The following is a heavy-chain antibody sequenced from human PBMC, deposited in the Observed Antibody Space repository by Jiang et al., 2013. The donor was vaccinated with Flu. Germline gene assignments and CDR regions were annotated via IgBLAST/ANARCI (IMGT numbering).Heavy chain of an antibody. CDR2: IYYSGST. CDR1: GGSISSSSYY. CDR3: GASIYYYYGMDV. J-gene: IGHJ6*02. V-gene: IGHV4-39*01. D-gene: IGHD2/OR15-2a*01. Sequence: GPGLVKPSETLSLTCTVSGGSISSSSYYWGWIRQPPGKGLEWIGSIYYSGSTYYNPSLKSRVTISVDTSKNQFSLKLSSVTAADTAVYYCGASIYYYYGMDVWGQGTTVTVSS.